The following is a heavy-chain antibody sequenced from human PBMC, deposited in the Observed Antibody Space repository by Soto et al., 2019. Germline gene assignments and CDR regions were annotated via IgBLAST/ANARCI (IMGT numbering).Heavy chain of an antibody. D-gene: IGHD5-12*01. V-gene: IGHV1-69*13. Sequence: SVKVSCKASGGTFSSYAISWVRQAPGQGLEWMGGIIPIFGTANYAQKFQGRATITADESTSTAYMELSSLRSEDTAVYYCARDVNSGYVNGGYFDYWGQGTLVTVSS. J-gene: IGHJ4*02. CDR3: ARDVNSGYVNGGYFDY. CDR2: IIPIFGTA. CDR1: GGTFSSYA.